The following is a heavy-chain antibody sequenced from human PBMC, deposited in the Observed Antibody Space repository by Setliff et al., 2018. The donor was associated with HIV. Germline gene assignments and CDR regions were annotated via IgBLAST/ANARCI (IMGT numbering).Heavy chain of an antibody. J-gene: IGHJ3*02. D-gene: IGHD2-21*02. Sequence: ASVKVSCKASGYTFTSHYMHWVRQAPGQGLEWTGIINPSGGSTSYAQKFQGRVTMTRDTSTSTVDMELSSLRSEDTAVYYCARSDADAFDIWGQGTMVTVS. CDR1: GYTFTSHY. CDR3: ARSDADAFDI. V-gene: IGHV1-46*01. CDR2: INPSGGST.